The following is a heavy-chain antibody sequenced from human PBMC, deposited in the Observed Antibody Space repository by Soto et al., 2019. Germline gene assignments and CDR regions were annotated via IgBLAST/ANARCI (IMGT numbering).Heavy chain of an antibody. CDR1: GGSISSGGYY. V-gene: IGHV4-31*03. J-gene: IGHJ6*03. CDR3: ARGAWYKYYYMDV. D-gene: IGHD1-1*01. CDR2: IYYSGST. Sequence: SGSLSLTCTVSGGSISSGGYYWSWIRQHPGKGLEWIGYIYYSGSTYYNPSLKSRVTISVDTSKNQFSLKLSSVTAADTAVYYCARGAWYKYYYMDVWGKGTTVTVSS.